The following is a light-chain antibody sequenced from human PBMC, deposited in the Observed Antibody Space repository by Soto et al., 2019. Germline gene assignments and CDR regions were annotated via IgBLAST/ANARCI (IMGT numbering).Light chain of an antibody. CDR3: QQRSNWPIT. Sequence: EIVLTQSPVTLSLSPGERATLSCRASQSVSNNYLAWYQQKPGQAPRLLIYGASNRATGIPDRFSGSGSGTDFTLTISSLEPEDFAVYYCQQRSNWPITFGQGTRLGL. J-gene: IGKJ5*01. CDR1: QSVSNNY. CDR2: GAS. V-gene: IGKV3-11*01.